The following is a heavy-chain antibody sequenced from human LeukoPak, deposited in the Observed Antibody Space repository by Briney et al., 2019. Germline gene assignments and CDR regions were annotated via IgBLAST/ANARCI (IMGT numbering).Heavy chain of an antibody. CDR3: ARRTVTTLAFDI. V-gene: IGHV4-59*08. Sequence: SETLSLTCTVSGGSISSYYWSWIRQPPGKGLEWIGYIYYSGSTNYSPSLKSRVTISVDTSKNQFSLKLSSVTAADTAVYYCARRTVTTLAFDIRGQGTMVTVSS. J-gene: IGHJ3*02. CDR1: GGSISSYY. CDR2: IYYSGST. D-gene: IGHD4-17*01.